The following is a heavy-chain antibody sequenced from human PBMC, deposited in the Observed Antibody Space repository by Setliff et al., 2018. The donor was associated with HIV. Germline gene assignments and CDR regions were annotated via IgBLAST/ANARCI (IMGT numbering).Heavy chain of an antibody. V-gene: IGHV3-74*01. Sequence: PGGSLRLSCAASGFTFTGYWMHWVRQAPGKGLLWVSRINTDGSSTTYADSVKGRFTISRDKSKNTLYLQMNSLKAEDTAIYYCTRDRVATTSLLYYFGYWGQGILVTVSS. J-gene: IGHJ4*02. CDR2: INTDGSST. D-gene: IGHD5-12*01. CDR1: GFTFTGYW. CDR3: TRDRVATTSLLYYFGY.